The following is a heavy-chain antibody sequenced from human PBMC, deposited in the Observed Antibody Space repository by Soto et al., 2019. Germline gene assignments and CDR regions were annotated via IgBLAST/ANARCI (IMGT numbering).Heavy chain of an antibody. D-gene: IGHD3-22*01. CDR1: GYTFTSYY. CDR3: ARSGQDASSGYSDFDY. Sequence: QVQLVQSGAEVKKPGASVKVSCKASGYTFTSYYMHWVRQAPGQGLEWMVTINPSGGSTSYAQKFQGRVTMTRDTSTSTVYMELSSLRSEDTAVYYCARSGQDASSGYSDFDYWGQGTLVTVSS. V-gene: IGHV1-46*01. J-gene: IGHJ4*02. CDR2: INPSGGST.